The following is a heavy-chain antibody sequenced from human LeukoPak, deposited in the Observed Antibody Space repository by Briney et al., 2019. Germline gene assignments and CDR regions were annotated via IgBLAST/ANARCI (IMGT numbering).Heavy chain of an antibody. J-gene: IGHJ3*02. CDR3: ARDLEWEQHNAFGI. V-gene: IGHV1-18*01. CDR1: GYTFSSYG. CDR2: ISAYNGNT. Sequence: ASVKVSCKASGYTFSSYGISWVRQAPGQGLEWMGWISAYNGNTNYAQKLQGRVTVTTDTSTSTAYMELRSLRSDDTAVYYCARDLEWEQHNAFGIWGQGTMVTVSS. D-gene: IGHD1-26*01.